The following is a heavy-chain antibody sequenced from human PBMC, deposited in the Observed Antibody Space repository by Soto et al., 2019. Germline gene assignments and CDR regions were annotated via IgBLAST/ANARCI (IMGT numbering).Heavy chain of an antibody. J-gene: IGHJ1*01. D-gene: IGHD2-15*01. Sequence: ASETLSLTCAVYGGSFSGYYWSWIRQPPGKGLEWIGEINHSGSTNYNPSLKSRVTISVDTSKNQFSLKLSSVTAADTAVYYCARTDGRPRVVVAARYFQHWGQGTLVTVSS. CDR2: INHSGST. CDR3: ARTDGRPRVVVAARYFQH. CDR1: GGSFSGYY. V-gene: IGHV4-34*01.